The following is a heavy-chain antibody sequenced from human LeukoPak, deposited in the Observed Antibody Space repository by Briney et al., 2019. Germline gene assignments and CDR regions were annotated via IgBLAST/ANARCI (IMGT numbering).Heavy chain of an antibody. Sequence: ASVKVSCKASGYTFTSYYMHWVRQAPGQGLEWMGWINPNSGGTNYAQKFQGRVTMTRDTSISTAYMELSRLRSDDTAVYYCARRLLWFGELLGYWGQGTLVTVSS. D-gene: IGHD3-10*01. V-gene: IGHV1-2*02. J-gene: IGHJ4*02. CDR2: INPNSGGT. CDR1: GYTFTSYY. CDR3: ARRLLWFGELLGY.